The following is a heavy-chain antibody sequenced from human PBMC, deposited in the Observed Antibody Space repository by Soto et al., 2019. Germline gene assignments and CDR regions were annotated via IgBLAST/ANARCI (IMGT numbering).Heavy chain of an antibody. CDR1: GFTFSSYG. Sequence: GGSLRLSCAASGFTFSSYGMHWVRQAPGKGLEWVAVIWYDGSNKYYADSVKGRFTISRDNSKNTLYLQMNSLRAEDTAVYYCARGTGDSSGYYYYYYMDVWGKGTTVTVSS. J-gene: IGHJ6*03. V-gene: IGHV3-33*01. CDR3: ARGTGDSSGYYYYYYMDV. D-gene: IGHD3-22*01. CDR2: IWYDGSNK.